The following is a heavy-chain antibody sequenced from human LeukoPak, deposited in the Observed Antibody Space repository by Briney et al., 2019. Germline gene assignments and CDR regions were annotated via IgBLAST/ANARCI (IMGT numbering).Heavy chain of an antibody. J-gene: IGHJ4*02. CDR1: GFTFSSYA. CDR3: SSGGYHLDY. D-gene: IGHD5-18*01. CDR2: ISYDGSNK. Sequence: GRSLRLSCAASGFTFSSYAMHWVRQAPGKGLEWVAVISYDGSNKYYADSMKGRFTISRDNSKNTLYLQMNSLRAEDTAVYYCSSGGYHLDYWGQGTLVTVSS. V-gene: IGHV3-30-3*01.